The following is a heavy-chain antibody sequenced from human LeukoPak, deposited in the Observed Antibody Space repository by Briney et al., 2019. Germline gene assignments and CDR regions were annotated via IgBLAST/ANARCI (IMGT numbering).Heavy chain of an antibody. Sequence: SETLSLSCTISGGSISSGSYYWGWIRQPPGKGLEWIGSIYYSGSTYYNPSLKGRVTISVDTSKNQFSLKLSSVTAADTAVYYCARLTGIAVAQKWGQGTLVTVSS. V-gene: IGHV4-39*01. J-gene: IGHJ4*02. CDR2: IYYSGST. D-gene: IGHD6-19*01. CDR1: GGSISSGSYY. CDR3: ARLTGIAVAQK.